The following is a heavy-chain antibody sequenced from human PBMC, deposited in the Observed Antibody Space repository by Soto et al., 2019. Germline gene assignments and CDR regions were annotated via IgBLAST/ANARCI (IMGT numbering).Heavy chain of an antibody. Sequence: SETLSLTCTVSGGSISSVGYYWSWIRQHPGKGLEWIGYIYYSGSTYYNPSLKSRVTISVDTSKNQFSLKLSSVTAADTAVYYCARGRLLWFGESYPRWFDPWGQGTLVTVSS. CDR1: GGSISSVGYY. CDR2: IYYSGST. V-gene: IGHV4-31*03. J-gene: IGHJ5*02. CDR3: ARGRLLWFGESYPRWFDP. D-gene: IGHD3-10*01.